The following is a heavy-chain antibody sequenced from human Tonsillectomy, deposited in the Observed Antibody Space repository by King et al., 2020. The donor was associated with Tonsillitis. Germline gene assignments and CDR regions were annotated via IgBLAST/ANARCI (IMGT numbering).Heavy chain of an antibody. D-gene: IGHD6-19*01. CDR1: GYTFTSYY. V-gene: IGHV1-46*01. J-gene: IGHJ4*02. Sequence: VQLVESGAEVKKPGASVKVSCKASGYTFTSYYIHWVRQAPGQGLEWMGMINPSGGSTTYAQKFQGRVTMTRDTSTSTVYMELRSLRSEDTAVYYCARDYTPGGCWLVQFDYCGQGTLVTVSS. CDR2: INPSGGST. CDR3: ARDYTPGGCWLVQFDY.